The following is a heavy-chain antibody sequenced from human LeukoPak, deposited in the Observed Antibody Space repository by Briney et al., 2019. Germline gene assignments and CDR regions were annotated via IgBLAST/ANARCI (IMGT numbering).Heavy chain of an antibody. CDR3: ARAEYYYGSGSYFSY. D-gene: IGHD3-10*01. V-gene: IGHV5-51*01. CDR1: GYSFTSYW. J-gene: IGHJ4*02. Sequence: GESLKISCKGSGYSFTSYWIGWVRQMPGKGLEWMGIIYPGDSDSRYSPSFQGQVTISADKSISTAYLQWSSLKASDTAMYYCARAEYYYGSGSYFSYWGQGTLVTVSS. CDR2: IYPGDSDS.